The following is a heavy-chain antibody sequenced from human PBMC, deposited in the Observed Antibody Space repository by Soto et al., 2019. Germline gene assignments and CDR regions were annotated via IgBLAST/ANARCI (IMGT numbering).Heavy chain of an antibody. CDR3: ARDLAYGISDY. CDR2: INAGNGNT. V-gene: IGHV1-3*01. J-gene: IGHJ4*02. Sequence: QVQLVQSGAEVKKPGASVKVSCKASGYTFSSYAMHWVRQAPGQRLEWMGWINAGNGNTKYSQKFQGRVTITRDTSASTAYMELSRLRSEDTAVYYCARDLAYGISDYWGQGTLVTVSS. D-gene: IGHD3-9*01. CDR1: GYTFSSYA.